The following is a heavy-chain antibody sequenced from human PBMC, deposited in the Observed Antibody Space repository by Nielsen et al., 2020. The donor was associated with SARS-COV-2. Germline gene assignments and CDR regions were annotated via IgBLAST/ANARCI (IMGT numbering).Heavy chain of an antibody. CDR3: AKGGTGSYFGNFDY. V-gene: IGHV3-9*01. J-gene: IGHJ4*02. CDR2: ISWNSGSI. D-gene: IGHD3-10*01. CDR1: GFTFDDYA. Sequence: SLRLSCAASGFTFDDYAMHWVRQAPGKGLEWVSGISWNSGSIGYADSVKGRFTISRDNSKNTLYLQMNSLRAEDTALYYCAKGGTGSYFGNFDYWGQGTLVTVSS.